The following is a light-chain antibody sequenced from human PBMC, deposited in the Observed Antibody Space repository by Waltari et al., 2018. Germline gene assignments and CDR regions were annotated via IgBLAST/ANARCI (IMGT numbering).Light chain of an antibody. V-gene: IGKV1D-12*01. CDR3: QETNTFPIT. J-gene: IGKJ5*01. CDR2: DAS. CDR1: QDISNQ. Sequence: DLQITQSPSSVSASVGVTVTITCRASQDISNQLTWYQQKPGKAPKFLIYDASTLESGVPSRFSGSGYGTDFTLTVRSLQPEDFATYYCQETNTFPITFGQGTRLEIK.